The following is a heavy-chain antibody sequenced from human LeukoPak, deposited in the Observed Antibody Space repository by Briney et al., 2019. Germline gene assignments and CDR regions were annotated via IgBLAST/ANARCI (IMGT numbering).Heavy chain of an antibody. Sequence: GASVKVSCKASGYSFTAYYMHWVRQAPGQGLEWMGWIEPNSGGTKYAQNFQGRVTMTRDTSISTAYMELSRLRSDDTAVFYCARDIVGENYFDYWGQGTLVTVSS. CDR2: IEPNSGGT. D-gene: IGHD1-26*01. V-gene: IGHV1-2*02. CDR1: GYSFTAYY. CDR3: ARDIVGENYFDY. J-gene: IGHJ4*02.